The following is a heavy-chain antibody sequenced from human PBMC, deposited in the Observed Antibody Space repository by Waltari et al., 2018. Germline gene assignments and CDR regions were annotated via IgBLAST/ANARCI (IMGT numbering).Heavy chain of an antibody. CDR3: ARNLITIFGVVSAYYCDY. D-gene: IGHD3-3*01. CDR2: ISAYNGNT. J-gene: IGHJ4*02. CDR1: GYTFTSYG. V-gene: IGHV1-18*01. Sequence: QVQLVQSGAEVKKPGASVKVSCKASGYTFTSYGISWVRQAPGQGLEWMGWISAYNGNTNYAQKLQGRVTMTTDTSTSTAYMELRSLRSDDTAVYYCARNLITIFGVVSAYYCDYWGQGTLVTVSS.